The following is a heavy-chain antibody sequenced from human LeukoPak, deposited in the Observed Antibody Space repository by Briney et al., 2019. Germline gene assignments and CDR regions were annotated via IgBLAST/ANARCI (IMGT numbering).Heavy chain of an antibody. CDR3: AKASSPYYGDYPFDY. CDR1: GFTFSSYA. J-gene: IGHJ4*02. V-gene: IGHV3-23*01. D-gene: IGHD4-17*01. CDR2: ISGSGGST. Sequence: GGSLRLSCAASGFTFSSYAMHWVRQAPGKGLEWVSAISGSGGSTYYADSVKGRFTISRDNSKNTLYLQMNSLRAEDTAVYYCAKASSPYYGDYPFDYWGQGTLVTVSS.